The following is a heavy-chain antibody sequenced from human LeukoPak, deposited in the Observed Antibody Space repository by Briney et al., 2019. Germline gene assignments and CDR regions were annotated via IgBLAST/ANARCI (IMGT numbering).Heavy chain of an antibody. J-gene: IGHJ4*02. CDR1: GFTFSNFW. D-gene: IGHD5-12*01. CDR2: IKQDGSDK. Sequence: GGSLRLSCGASGFTFSNFWMTWVRQAPGKGLEWVANIKQDGSDKHYMDSVKGRFTVSRDNAKNSLSLQMNSLRDEDTAVYYCARVSSGYDWEPDYWGQGALVTVSS. CDR3: ARVSSGYDWEPDY. V-gene: IGHV3-7*01.